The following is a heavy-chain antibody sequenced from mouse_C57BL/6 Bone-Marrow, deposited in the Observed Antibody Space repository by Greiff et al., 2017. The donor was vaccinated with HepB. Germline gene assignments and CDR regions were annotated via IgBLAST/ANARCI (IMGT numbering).Heavy chain of an antibody. CDR2: ISDGGSYT. Sequence: EVKLMESGGGLVKPGGSLKLSCAASGFTFSSYAMSWVRQTPEKRLEWVATISDGGSYTYYPDNVKGRFTISRDNAKNNLYLQMSHLKSEDTAMYYCAREDTTVVPFDYWGQGTTLTVSS. CDR3: AREDTTVVPFDY. D-gene: IGHD1-1*01. J-gene: IGHJ2*01. V-gene: IGHV5-4*01. CDR1: GFTFSSYA.